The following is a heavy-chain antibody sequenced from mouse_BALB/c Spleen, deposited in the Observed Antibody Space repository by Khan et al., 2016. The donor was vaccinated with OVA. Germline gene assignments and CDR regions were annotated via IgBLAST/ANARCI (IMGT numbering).Heavy chain of an antibody. CDR3: ARTYYYGSSYYFDY. D-gene: IGHD1-1*01. Sequence: LEESGPELVKPGASVKVSCKASGYSFTDYNMFWVKQSHGKSLEWIGYIDPYNGGTSYNQKFKGKATLTVDKSSSTAFMHLSSLTSEDSAVFYCARTYYYGSSYYFDYWGQGTTLTVSS. V-gene: IGHV1S135*01. CDR1: GYSFTDYN. J-gene: IGHJ2*01. CDR2: IDPYNGGT.